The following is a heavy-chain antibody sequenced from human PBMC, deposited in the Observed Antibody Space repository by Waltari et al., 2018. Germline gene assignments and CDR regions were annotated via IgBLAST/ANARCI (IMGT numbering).Heavy chain of an antibody. CDR2: INGNGGST. CDR3: VKDYTDS. J-gene: IGHJ5*02. CDR1: GFTCSNSA. D-gene: IGHD3-16*01. Sequence: EVQLVVSGGGLVNPGEALKLACSASGFTCSNSAMSWVRHGPGKRLEYVSFINGNGGSTLYADSVKGRFTISRDNSKNTLYLQMSSLRIEDTAIYYCVKDYTDSWGQGTLVTVSS. V-gene: IGHV3-64D*06.